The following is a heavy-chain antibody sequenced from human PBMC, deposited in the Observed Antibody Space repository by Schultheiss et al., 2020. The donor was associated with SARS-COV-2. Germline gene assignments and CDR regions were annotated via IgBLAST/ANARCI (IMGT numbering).Heavy chain of an antibody. Sequence: GESLKISCAASGFTFSSYGMHWVRQAPGKGLEWVANIKQDGSEKYYVDSVKGRFTISRDNAKNSLYLQMNSLRAEDTAVYYCARDRPGYSSSWRYDYWGQGTLVTVSS. CDR2: IKQDGSEK. CDR3: ARDRPGYSSSWRYDY. CDR1: GFTFSSYG. J-gene: IGHJ4*02. D-gene: IGHD6-13*01. V-gene: IGHV3-7*03.